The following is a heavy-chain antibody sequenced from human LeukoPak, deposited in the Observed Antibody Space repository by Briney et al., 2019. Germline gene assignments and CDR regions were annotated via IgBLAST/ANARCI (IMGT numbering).Heavy chain of an antibody. J-gene: IGHJ4*02. CDR2: IRYDGSNK. CDR3: AKAPVTTCSGAYCYPFDY. Sequence: GGSLRLSCAASGFTFSSYGMHWVRQAPGKGLEWVAFIRYDGSNKYYADSVNGRFTISRDNSKNTLYLQMNSLRAEDTAVYYCAKAPVTTCSGAYCYPFDYWGQGTLVTVSS. V-gene: IGHV3-30*02. CDR1: GFTFSSYG. D-gene: IGHD2-21*01.